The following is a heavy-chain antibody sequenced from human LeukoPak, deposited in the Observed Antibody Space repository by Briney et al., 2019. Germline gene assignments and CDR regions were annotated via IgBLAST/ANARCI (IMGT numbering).Heavy chain of an antibody. CDR1: RLTFSSYN. J-gene: IGHJ5*02. CDR3: AAASAFSSSWRS. CDR2: ITASDTTK. D-gene: IGHD6-13*01. Sequence: PGGSLRHSCAASRLTFSSYNMNWVRQAPGKGPEWVAYITASDTTKYYADSVKGRFTISRDNAKKSLFLQMNSLRAEDTAVYYCAAASAFSSSWRSWGQGTVV. V-gene: IGHV3-48*01.